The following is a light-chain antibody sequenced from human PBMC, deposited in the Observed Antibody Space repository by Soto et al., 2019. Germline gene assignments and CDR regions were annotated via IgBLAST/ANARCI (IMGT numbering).Light chain of an antibody. Sequence: EIVMTQSPATLSVSPGERATLSCRASQSVRSNLAWYQQKPGQAPRLLIYGASTRATGIPARFSGSGSGTEFTLTISRLQSEDFAVYYCQHYNNWPPWTFGKGTKVEVK. CDR2: GAS. CDR1: QSVRSN. J-gene: IGKJ1*01. CDR3: QHYNNWPPWT. V-gene: IGKV3-15*01.